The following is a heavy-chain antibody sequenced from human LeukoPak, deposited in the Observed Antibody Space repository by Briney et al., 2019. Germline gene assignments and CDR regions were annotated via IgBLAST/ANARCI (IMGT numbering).Heavy chain of an antibody. Sequence: SETLSLTCSVSGDSISSRTYYWTWIRQHPEKGLEWIGYIWNSGSTNYNPSLKSRVTISVHTSKNQFSLKLTSVTAADTAVYYCATDVSSTFPNWFDPWGQGILVIVSS. CDR2: IWNSGST. V-gene: IGHV4-31*03. D-gene: IGHD6-6*01. J-gene: IGHJ5*02. CDR3: ATDVSSTFPNWFDP. CDR1: GDSISSRTYY.